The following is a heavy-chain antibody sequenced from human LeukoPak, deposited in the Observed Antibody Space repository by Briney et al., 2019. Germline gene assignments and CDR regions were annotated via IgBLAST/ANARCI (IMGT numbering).Heavy chain of an antibody. Sequence: GASVEVSCKASGYIFTTYAIHWVRQAPGQRLEWMGWINAGDGNTKYSQKFQGRVTITRNTSASTVYMEVKSLRSGDTAVYYCARTTVTAYSDYWGQGTLVTVSS. CDR3: ARTTVTAYSDY. D-gene: IGHD4-17*01. J-gene: IGHJ4*02. CDR1: GYIFTTYA. CDR2: INAGDGNT. V-gene: IGHV1-3*01.